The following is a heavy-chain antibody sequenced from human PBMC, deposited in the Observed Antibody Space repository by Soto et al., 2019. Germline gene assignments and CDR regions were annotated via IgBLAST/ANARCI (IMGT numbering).Heavy chain of an antibody. D-gene: IGHD6-19*01. Sequence: QVQLVESGGGLVKPGGSLRLSCAASGFTFSDYYMSWIRQAPGKGLEWVSYITSGSTIYYADSVKGRFTISRDNAKNSLSLQMNSLRAEDTAVYYCARAPYSSGWYDYYYGMDVWGQGTTVTVSS. V-gene: IGHV3-11*01. CDR1: GFTFSDYY. CDR3: ARAPYSSGWYDYYYGMDV. CDR2: ITSGSTI. J-gene: IGHJ6*02.